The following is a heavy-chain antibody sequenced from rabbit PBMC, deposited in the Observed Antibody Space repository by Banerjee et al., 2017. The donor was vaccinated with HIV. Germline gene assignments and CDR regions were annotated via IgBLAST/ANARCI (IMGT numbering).Heavy chain of an antibody. CDR3: ARNYVNVFDP. Sequence: QEQLVESGGGLVQPEGSLTLTCTASRFPFSDKAVMCWVRQAPGKGLQWIACINAITGKAVYATWAKGRFTFSKTSSTTVTLQMTSLTAADTATYFCARNYVNVFDPWGPGTLVTVS. D-gene: IGHD1-1*01. CDR2: INAITGKA. J-gene: IGHJ2*01. V-gene: IGHV1S45*01. CDR1: RFPFSDKAV.